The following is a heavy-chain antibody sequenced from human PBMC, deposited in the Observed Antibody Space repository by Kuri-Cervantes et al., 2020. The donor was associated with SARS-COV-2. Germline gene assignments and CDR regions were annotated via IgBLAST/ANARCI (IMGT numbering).Heavy chain of an antibody. CDR1: GFSLSASGVG. D-gene: IGHD3-10*01. V-gene: IGHV2-5*02. CDR2: IYWDDDK. J-gene: IGHJ5*02. CDR3: ARMGVNYYGSGSYLNWFDP. Sequence: SGPTLVKPTQTLTLTCTFSGFSLSASGVGVGWIRQPPGKALEWLALIYWDDDKRYSPSLKSRLTITKDTSKNQVVLTMTNMDPVDTATYYCARMGVNYYGSGSYLNWFDPWGQGTLVTVSS.